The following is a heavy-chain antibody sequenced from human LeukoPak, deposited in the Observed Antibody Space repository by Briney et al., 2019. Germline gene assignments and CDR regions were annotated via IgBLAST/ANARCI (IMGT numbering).Heavy chain of an antibody. V-gene: IGHV3-33*01. J-gene: IGHJ4*02. D-gene: IGHD3-22*01. CDR1: GFIFNNYG. Sequence: PGGSLRLSCVASGFIFNNYGMNWVRQAPGKGLEWVAVIWCDGSNKYYADSVKGRFTISRDNSKNTVYLQMNSLRVEDTAIYYCARDDYYDRSGYPGYWGQGTLVTVSS. CDR2: IWCDGSNK. CDR3: ARDDYYDRSGYPGY.